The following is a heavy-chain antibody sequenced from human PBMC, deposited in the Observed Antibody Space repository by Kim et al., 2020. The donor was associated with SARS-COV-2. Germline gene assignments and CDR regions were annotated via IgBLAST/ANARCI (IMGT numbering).Heavy chain of an antibody. Sequence: GGSLRLSCVASGFTFSRYGINWVRQAPGKGLEWVAVIWFNGRDKFYADSVKGRFTISRDNTDNTVSLQMNSLTAEDTGVYYCARDRRPSDSVVTAASEFDIWGQGTMVRVSS. J-gene: IGHJ3*02. D-gene: IGHD2-21*02. CDR2: IWFNGRDK. V-gene: IGHV3-33*01. CDR1: GFTFSRYG. CDR3: ARDRRPSDSVVTAASEFDI.